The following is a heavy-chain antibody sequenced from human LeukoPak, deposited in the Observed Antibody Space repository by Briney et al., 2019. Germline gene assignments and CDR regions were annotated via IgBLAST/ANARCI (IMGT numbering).Heavy chain of an antibody. Sequence: SETLSLTCTVSGGSISSSSDYGGWIRQPLGKGLEWIGSIYYSGSTYYNPSLKSRVTISVDTSKNQFSLKLSSVTAADTAVYYCARLSRWLSSYYFDYWGQGTLVTVSS. CDR1: GGSISSSSDY. V-gene: IGHV4-39*01. CDR3: ARLSRWLSSYYFDY. D-gene: IGHD6-19*01. CDR2: IYYSGST. J-gene: IGHJ4*02.